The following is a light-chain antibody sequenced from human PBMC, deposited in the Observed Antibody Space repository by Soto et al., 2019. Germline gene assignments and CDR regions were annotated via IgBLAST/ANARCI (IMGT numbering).Light chain of an antibody. J-gene: IGLJ2*01. CDR1: SSDVGTYSL. CDR2: EAT. V-gene: IGLV2-23*02. Sequence: QSALTQPASVSGSPGQSITISCTGASSDVGTYSLVSWYQQHPGKAPKLIIYEATKRPSGVSNRFSGSKSGNTASLTISGLQAEDEADYYCCPYVGSVSLNILFGGGTKLTVL. CDR3: CPYVGSVSLNIL.